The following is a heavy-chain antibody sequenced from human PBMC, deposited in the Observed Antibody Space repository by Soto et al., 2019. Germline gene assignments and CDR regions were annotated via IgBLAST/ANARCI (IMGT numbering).Heavy chain of an antibody. Sequence: GGSLRLSCAASGFTFSSYAMHWVRQAPGKGLEWVAVISYDGSNKYYADSVKGRFTISRDNSKNTLYLQMNSLRAEDTAVYYCARRDGYYDSSGYSTENWFDPWG. J-gene: IGHJ5*02. CDR1: GFTFSSYA. CDR3: ARRDGYYDSSGYSTENWFDP. D-gene: IGHD3-22*01. V-gene: IGHV3-30-3*01. CDR2: ISYDGSNK.